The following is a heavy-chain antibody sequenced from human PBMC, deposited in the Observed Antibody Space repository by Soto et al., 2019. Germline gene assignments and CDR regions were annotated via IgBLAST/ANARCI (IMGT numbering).Heavy chain of an antibody. CDR3: AREGGSYYAGDYYYGMDV. J-gene: IGHJ6*02. CDR1: GDSVSSNSAA. D-gene: IGHD1-26*01. CDR2: TYYRSKWYN. Sequence: SQTLSLTCAISGDSVSSNSAAWYWIRQSPSRGLEWLGRTYYRSKWYNDYAVSVKSRITINPDTSKNQFSLQLNSVTPEDTAVYYCAREGGSYYAGDYYYGMDVWGQGTTVTVSS. V-gene: IGHV6-1*01.